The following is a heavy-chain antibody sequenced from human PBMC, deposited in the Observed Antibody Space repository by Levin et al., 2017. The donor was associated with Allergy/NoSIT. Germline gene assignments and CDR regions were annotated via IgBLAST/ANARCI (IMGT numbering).Heavy chain of an antibody. CDR1: GFTFSSYA. CDR3: ARAGGGQWLSPFDY. CDR2: ISYDGSNK. Sequence: GGSLRLSCAASGFTFSSYAMHWVRQAPGKGLEWVAVISYDGSNKYYADSVKGRFTISRDNSKNTLYLQMNSLRAEDTAVYYCARAGGGQWLSPFDYWGQGTLVTVSS. V-gene: IGHV3-30-3*01. D-gene: IGHD6-19*01. J-gene: IGHJ4*02.